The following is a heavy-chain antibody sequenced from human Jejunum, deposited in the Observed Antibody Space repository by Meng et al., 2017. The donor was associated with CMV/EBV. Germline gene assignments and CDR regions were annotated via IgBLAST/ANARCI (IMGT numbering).Heavy chain of an antibody. CDR1: GFTLSGYW. J-gene: IGHJ4*02. V-gene: IGHV3-74*01. CDR2: NKNDGTSI. Sequence: SGFTLSGYWVHWVRQAPGRGLVWVSRNKNDGTSISYADSVKGRFTISRDNAKNTLYLQMDSLRAEDTAVYYCTRVESGYYGYFDYWGQGTPVTVSS. D-gene: IGHD3-3*01. CDR3: TRVESGYYGYFDY.